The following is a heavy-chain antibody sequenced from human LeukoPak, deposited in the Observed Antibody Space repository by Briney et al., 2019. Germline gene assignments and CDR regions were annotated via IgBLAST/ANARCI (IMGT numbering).Heavy chain of an antibody. V-gene: IGHV1-46*01. J-gene: IGHJ4*02. D-gene: IGHD1-26*01. CDR3: ASEYTGSQYFDY. CDR1: GYTFTNYN. Sequence: GASVKVSCKASGYTFTNYNIHWVRQAPGQGLEWMGIINPSGGSTNYAQKFQGRVTMTRDTSTSTVYMELNTLRSEDTAVYHCASEYTGSQYFDYWGQGTLVTVSS. CDR2: INPSGGST.